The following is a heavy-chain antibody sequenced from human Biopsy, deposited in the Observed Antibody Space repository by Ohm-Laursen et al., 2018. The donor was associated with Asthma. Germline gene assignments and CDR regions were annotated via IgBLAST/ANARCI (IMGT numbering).Heavy chain of an antibody. CDR1: GYTFRSYG. CDR3: ARHPYNFGGFDY. Sequence: ASVKVSCKASGYTFRSYGVSWVRQAPGQGLEWMGWISPFTGDTHFGQKFQGRVTMTTDTSTDTAYMELKSLRSDDTAVYYCARHPYNFGGFDYWGQGSLVLVSS. D-gene: IGHD5-24*01. J-gene: IGHJ4*02. CDR2: ISPFTGDT. V-gene: IGHV1-18*04.